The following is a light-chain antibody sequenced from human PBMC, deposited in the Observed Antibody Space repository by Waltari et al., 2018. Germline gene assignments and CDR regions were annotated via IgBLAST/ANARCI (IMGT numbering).Light chain of an antibody. Sequence: QSALTQPPSASGSPGQSVTISCTRTSSDVVGYNDVSWYQQHPGKDPKLMIYEVSNRPSGVPDRFSGSKSGNTASLTVSGLQAEDEADYYCSSYAGSNNFVFGGGTKLTVL. CDR2: EVS. V-gene: IGLV2-8*01. CDR1: SSDVVGYND. CDR3: SSYAGSNNFV. J-gene: IGLJ2*01.